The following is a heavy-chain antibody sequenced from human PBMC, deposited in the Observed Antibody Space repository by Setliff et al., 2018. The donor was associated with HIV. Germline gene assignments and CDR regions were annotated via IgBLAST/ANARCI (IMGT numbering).Heavy chain of an antibody. CDR2: ISGYNGNT. CDR3: AREGLWFGDRGYYMDV. D-gene: IGHD3-10*01. V-gene: IGHV1-18*01. CDR1: GYTFTSYG. J-gene: IGHJ6*03. Sequence: ASVKVSCKASGYTFTSYGISWVRQAPGQGLEWMGWISGYNGNTNFAQKLQGRVTMTTDTSTGTAYMELRSLRSDDTAVYYCAREGLWFGDRGYYMDVWGTGTAVTSP.